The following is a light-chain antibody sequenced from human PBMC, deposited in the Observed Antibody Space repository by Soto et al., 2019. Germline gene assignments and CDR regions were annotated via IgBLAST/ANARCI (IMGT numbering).Light chain of an antibody. CDR1: QSVRSN. CDR2: GAS. V-gene: IGKV3-15*01. CDR3: QHYDNSPVT. Sequence: EIVMTQSPATLSVSPGERATLSCRASQSVRSNLAWYQQKPGQAPRLLIYGASTRATGIPARFSGSWSGTEFTLTISSLQSEDFAVYYCQHYDNSPVTCGPGTKVYIK. J-gene: IGKJ3*01.